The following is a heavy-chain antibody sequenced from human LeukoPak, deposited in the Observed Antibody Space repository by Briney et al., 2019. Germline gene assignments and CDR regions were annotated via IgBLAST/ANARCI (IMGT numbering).Heavy chain of an antibody. CDR3: ARDFTGYYDSRGSWFDP. J-gene: IGHJ5*02. D-gene: IGHD3-22*01. CDR2: ISACNGNT. CDR1: GYTFTSYG. Sequence: ASVKVSCKASGYTFTSYGISWVRQAPGQGLEWMGWISACNGNTNYAQKLQGRVTMTTDTSTSTAYMELRSLRSDDTAVYYCARDFTGYYDSRGSWFDPWGQGTLVTVSS. V-gene: IGHV1-18*01.